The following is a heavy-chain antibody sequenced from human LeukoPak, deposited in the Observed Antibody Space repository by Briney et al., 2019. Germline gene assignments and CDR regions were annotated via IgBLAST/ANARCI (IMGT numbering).Heavy chain of an antibody. CDR2: INPNSGGT. V-gene: IGHV1-2*02. Sequence: ASVKVSCKASGYTFTDYYMHWLRQAPGQGLEWMGWINPNSGGTNYAQKFQGRVTMTRDTSISTAYMELSRPKSDDTAVYYCARDGSLDYWGQGTLVTVSS. J-gene: IGHJ4*02. CDR1: GYTFTDYY. D-gene: IGHD5-12*01. CDR3: ARDGSLDY.